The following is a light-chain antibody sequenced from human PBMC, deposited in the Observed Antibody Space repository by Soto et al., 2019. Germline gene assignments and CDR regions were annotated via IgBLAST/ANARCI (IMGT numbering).Light chain of an antibody. Sequence: QSVLPQPPSVSGDPGQRVPISCTGSSSNIGAGYDVHWYQQLPGTAPKLLIYGNNNRPSGVPDRFSGSKSGTSASLAITGLQAEDEADYYCQSYDSSLSGWVFGGGTKLTVL. CDR3: QSYDSSLSGWV. V-gene: IGLV1-40*01. CDR2: GNN. CDR1: SSNIGAGYD. J-gene: IGLJ3*02.